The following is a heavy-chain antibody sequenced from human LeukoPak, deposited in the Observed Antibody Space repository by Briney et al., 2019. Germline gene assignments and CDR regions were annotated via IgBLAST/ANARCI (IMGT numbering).Heavy chain of an antibody. V-gene: IGHV3-7*03. D-gene: IGHD3-16*01. CDR2: INHNGNVN. J-gene: IGHJ6*02. CDR1: GFTFSSYW. CDR3: ARGGGLDV. Sequence: GGSLRLSCAASGFTFSSYWMNWARQAPGKGLEWVASINHNGNVNYYVDSVKGRFTISRDNAKNALYLQMSNLRAEDTAVYFCARGGGLDVWGQGATVTVSS.